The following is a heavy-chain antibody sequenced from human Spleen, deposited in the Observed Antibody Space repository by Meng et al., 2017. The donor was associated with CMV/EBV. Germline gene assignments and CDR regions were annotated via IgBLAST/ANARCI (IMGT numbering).Heavy chain of an antibody. CDR1: GYTFTSYD. CDR3: ARGYCGSTSCNDAFDI. V-gene: IGHV1-8*01. J-gene: IGHJ3*02. D-gene: IGHD2-2*01. CDR2: MNPNSGNT. Sequence: ASVKVSCKASGYTFTSYDINWVRQATGQRPEWMGWMNPNSGNTGSAQKFQGRVTITRNTSIRTAYMELSSLRSEDTAVYYCARGYCGSTSCNDAFDIWGQGTMVTVSS.